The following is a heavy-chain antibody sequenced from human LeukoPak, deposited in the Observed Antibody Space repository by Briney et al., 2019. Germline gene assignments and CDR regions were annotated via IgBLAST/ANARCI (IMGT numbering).Heavy chain of an antibody. CDR1: GYTFTGYY. D-gene: IGHD3-22*01. V-gene: IGHV1-2*02. Sequence: ASVKVSCKASGYTFTGYYMHWVRQAPGQGLEWMGWMNPNSGGTNYAQKFQGRVTMTRDTSISTAYMELSRLRSDDTAVYYCARELQAYYYNSSGYFDYWGQGTLVTVSS. CDR3: ARELQAYYYNSSGYFDY. CDR2: MNPNSGGT. J-gene: IGHJ4*02.